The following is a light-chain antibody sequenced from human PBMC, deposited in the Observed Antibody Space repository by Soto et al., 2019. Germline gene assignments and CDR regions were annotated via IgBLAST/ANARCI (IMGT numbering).Light chain of an antibody. Sequence: IQMTQSPSTLSASVRDRVTITCRASQSISSWLAWYQQKPGKVPKLLIYKASSLESGVPSRFSGSGSGTEFTLTISSLQPDDFATYYCQQYNSYSWTFGQGTKVDI. CDR1: QSISSW. J-gene: IGKJ1*01. V-gene: IGKV1-5*03. CDR2: KAS. CDR3: QQYNSYSWT.